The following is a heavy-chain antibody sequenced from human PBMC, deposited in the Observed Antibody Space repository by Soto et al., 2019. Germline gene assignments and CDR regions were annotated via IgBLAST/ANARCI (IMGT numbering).Heavy chain of an antibody. CDR3: AADSSGNFDY. D-gene: IGHD3-22*01. J-gene: IGHJ4*02. Sequence: QVQLVESGGGVVQPGRSLRLSCAASGFTFSSYGMHWVRQAPGKGLEWVAVIWYDGSNKYYADSVKGRFTISRDNSKNTLYLQMNSLRAEATAVYYCAADSSGNFDYWGQGTLVTVSS. CDR1: GFTFSSYG. CDR2: IWYDGSNK. V-gene: IGHV3-33*01.